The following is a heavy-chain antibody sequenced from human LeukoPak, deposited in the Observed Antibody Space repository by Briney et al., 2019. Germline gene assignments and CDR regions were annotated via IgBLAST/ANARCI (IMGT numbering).Heavy chain of an antibody. D-gene: IGHD3-22*01. Sequence: GGSLRLSCAASGFTFSSYAMHWVRQAPGKGLEWVAVISYDGSNKYYADSVKGRFTISRDNSKNTLYLQMNSLRAEDTAVYYCARDQDYYDSSGYYVLYYFDYWGQGTLVTVSS. CDR3: ARDQDYYDSSGYYVLYYFDY. CDR2: ISYDGSNK. V-gene: IGHV3-30-3*01. J-gene: IGHJ4*02. CDR1: GFTFSSYA.